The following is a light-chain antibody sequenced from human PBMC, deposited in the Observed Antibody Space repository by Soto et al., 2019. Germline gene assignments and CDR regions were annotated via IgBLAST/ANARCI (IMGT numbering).Light chain of an antibody. CDR1: QSISVH. J-gene: IGKJ2*01. V-gene: IGKV1-39*01. Sequence: DIQMTQSPSSLSASVGDTVTITCRASQSISVHLNWYQQKPGKVPKLLIYAASNLQSWVPSSFTGSGSETYFALTISSLHPEDFATYYCQQSYITPYTFGQGTKLQIK. CDR2: AAS. CDR3: QQSYITPYT.